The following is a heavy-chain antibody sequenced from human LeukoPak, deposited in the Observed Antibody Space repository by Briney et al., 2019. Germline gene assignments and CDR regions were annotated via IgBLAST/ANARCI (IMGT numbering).Heavy chain of an antibody. CDR3: AKEIRYDILTGYHY. CDR1: GFTFSSYA. D-gene: IGHD3-9*01. V-gene: IGHV3-23*01. J-gene: IGHJ4*02. Sequence: EGSLRLSCAASGFTFSSYAMSWVRQAPGKGLEWVSAISGSGGSTYYADSVKGRFTISRDNSKNTLYLQMNSLRAEDTAVYYCAKEIRYDILTGYHYWGQGTLVTVSS. CDR2: ISGSGGST.